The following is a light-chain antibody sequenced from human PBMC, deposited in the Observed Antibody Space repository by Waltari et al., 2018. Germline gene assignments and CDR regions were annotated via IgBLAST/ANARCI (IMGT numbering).Light chain of an antibody. J-gene: IGLJ2*01. CDR2: VNT. CDR3: QSYDTSLNLRV. Sequence: QSVLTQPPSMSAAPGQRVTISCTGSSSNIGAGYDVHWYQQLPGTAPKLLIYVNTNRPSGVPDRVAGSRSGTSASLAITGLQAEDEADYYCQSYDTSLNLRVFGGGTKLTVL. V-gene: IGLV1-40*01. CDR1: SSNIGAGYD.